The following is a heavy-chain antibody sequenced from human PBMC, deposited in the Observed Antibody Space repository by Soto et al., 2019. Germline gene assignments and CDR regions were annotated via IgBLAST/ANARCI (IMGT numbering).Heavy chain of an antibody. CDR2: IYYSGST. CDR1: GGSVSSGSYY. CDR3: ARAPGIAVAGNWY. V-gene: IGHV4-61*01. Sequence: SETLSLTCTVSGGSVSSGSYYWSWIRQPPGKGLEWIGYIYYSGSTNYNPSLKSRVTISVDTSKNQFSLKLSSVTAADTAVYYCARAPGIAVAGNWYWGQGTLVTVSS. D-gene: IGHD6-19*01. J-gene: IGHJ4*02.